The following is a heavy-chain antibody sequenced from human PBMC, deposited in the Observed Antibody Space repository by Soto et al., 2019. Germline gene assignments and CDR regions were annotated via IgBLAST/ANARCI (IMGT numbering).Heavy chain of an antibody. CDR3: TSDVGHMSLPLFSS. D-gene: IGHD1-26*01. V-gene: IGHV3-15*01. Sequence: EVQLVESGGGLVEPGGSLRLSCAASGFSFTDAWMGWVRQAPGRGLEWVGRIKSRAHGGTTDFPASAKGRFSISRDDSKSTLYLQMSSLQTEDTAVYHCTSDVGHMSLPLFSSWGQGTLVTVSS. J-gene: IGHJ5*02. CDR2: IKSRAHGGTT. CDR1: GFSFTDAW.